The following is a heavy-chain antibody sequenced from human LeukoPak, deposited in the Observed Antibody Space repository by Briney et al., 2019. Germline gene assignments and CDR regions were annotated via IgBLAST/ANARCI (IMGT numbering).Heavy chain of an antibody. J-gene: IGHJ4*02. CDR3: ARLTGNYGDY. V-gene: IGHV3-21*01. CDR1: GFTFSSYS. CDR2: ISSGSSYI. Sequence: GGSLRLSCAASGFTFSSYSMNWVRQAPGKGLEWVSSISSGSSYIYYADSVMGRFTISRENAKNSLYLQMDSLRAEDTAVYYCARLTGNYGDYWGQGTLVTVSS. D-gene: IGHD3-10*01.